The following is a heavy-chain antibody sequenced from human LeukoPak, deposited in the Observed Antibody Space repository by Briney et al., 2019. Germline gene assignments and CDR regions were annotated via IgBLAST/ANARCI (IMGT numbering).Heavy chain of an antibody. J-gene: IGHJ3*02. CDR1: LFNPHSHE. V-gene: IGHV3-48*03. CDR2: ISSSITT. CDR3: ERGGYCSSTICHAMKAFDI. D-gene: IGHD2-2*03. Sequence: GGSLRLSCAASLFNPHSHEMNWVRQAPGTRLEWGWYISSSITTYYADSVPDRFAISTDNAKHSLFLQLNSLRAADTAVYYCERGGYCSSTICHAMKAFDIWGHGTMVTVSS.